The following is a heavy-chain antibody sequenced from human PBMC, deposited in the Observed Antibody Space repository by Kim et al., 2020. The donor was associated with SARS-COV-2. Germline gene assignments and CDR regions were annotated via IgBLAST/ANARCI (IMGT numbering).Heavy chain of an antibody. V-gene: IGHV1-46*01. CDR3: ARVVGDEVRGPDFDY. D-gene: IGHD3-10*01. J-gene: IGHJ4*02. Sequence: QKFQGRVTMTRDTSTSTVYMELSSLRSEDTAVYYCARVVGDEVRGPDFDYWGQGTLVTVSS.